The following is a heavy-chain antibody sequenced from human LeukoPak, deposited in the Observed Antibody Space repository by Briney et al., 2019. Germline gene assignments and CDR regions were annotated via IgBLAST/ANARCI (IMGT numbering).Heavy chain of an antibody. D-gene: IGHD3-3*01. J-gene: IGHJ5*02. Sequence: ASVKVSCKASGYTFTSYGISWVRQAPGQGLEWMGWISAYNGNTNYVQKLQGRVTMTTDTSTSTAYMELRGLRSDDTAVYYCARGRYYDFWSGKGWFDPWGQGTLVTVSS. V-gene: IGHV1-18*01. CDR1: GYTFTSYG. CDR2: ISAYNGNT. CDR3: ARGRYYDFWSGKGWFDP.